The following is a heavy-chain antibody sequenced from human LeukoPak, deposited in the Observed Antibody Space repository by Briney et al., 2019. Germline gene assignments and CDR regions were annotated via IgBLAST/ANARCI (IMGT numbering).Heavy chain of an antibody. D-gene: IGHD3-16*01. J-gene: IGHJ4*02. CDR1: GFTFSTYT. Sequence: PGGSLRLSCAASGFTFSTYTMNWVRQAPGKGLEWVANIKQDGSEKYYVDSVKGRFTISRDNAKNSLYLQMNSLRAEDTAVYYCVRGGVDYWGQGTLVTVSS. V-gene: IGHV3-7*01. CDR2: IKQDGSEK. CDR3: VRGGVDY.